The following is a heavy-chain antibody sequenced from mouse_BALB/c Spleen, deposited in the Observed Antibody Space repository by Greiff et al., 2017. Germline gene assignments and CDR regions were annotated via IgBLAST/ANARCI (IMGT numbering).Heavy chain of an antibody. CDR3: AREAYGNYDYAMDY. CDR2: ISTYYGDA. V-gene: IGHV1S137*01. Sequence: QVQLQQSGAELVRPGVSVKISCKGSGYTFTDYAMHWVKQSHAKSLEWIGVISTYYGDASYNQKFKGKATLTVDKSSSTAYMELRSLTSEDTAVYYCAREAYGNYDYAMDYWGQGTSVTVSS. D-gene: IGHD2-1*01. J-gene: IGHJ4*01. CDR1: GYTFTDYA.